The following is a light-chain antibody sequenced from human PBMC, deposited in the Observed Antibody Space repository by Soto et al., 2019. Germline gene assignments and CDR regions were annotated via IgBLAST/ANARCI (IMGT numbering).Light chain of an antibody. Sequence: EIVLTQSPGTLSLSLVERATLSCMASQSVSSNLAWYQQKPGQAPRLLIYGASTRATGIPARFSGSGSGTEFTLTISSLQSEDFAVYYCQQYNNWPQTFGQGTKVDIK. CDR3: QQYNNWPQT. V-gene: IGKV3-15*01. CDR2: GAS. CDR1: QSVSSN. J-gene: IGKJ1*01.